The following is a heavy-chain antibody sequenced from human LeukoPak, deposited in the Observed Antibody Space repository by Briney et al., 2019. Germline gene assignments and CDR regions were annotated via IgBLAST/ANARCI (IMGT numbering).Heavy chain of an antibody. CDR2: IYSVSST. CDR1: GLTVNSNY. J-gene: IGHJ4*02. CDR3: ARGEDYGDYFDY. V-gene: IGHV3-53*01. D-gene: IGHD4-17*01. Sequence: GGSLRLPCAASGLTVNSNYMSWVRQAPGMGLEWVSVIYSVSSTYYADSVRGRFTISRDNSKNTLHLQMNSLRAEDTAIYYCARGEDYGDYFDYWGQGTLVTVSS.